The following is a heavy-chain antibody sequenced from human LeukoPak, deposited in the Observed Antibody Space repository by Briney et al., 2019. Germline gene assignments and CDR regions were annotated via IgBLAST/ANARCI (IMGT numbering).Heavy chain of an antibody. CDR1: GYTFTTHW. Sequence: GESLKISCKGSGYTFTTHWIAWVRQMPGKGLEWMGIIFPGDSDTTYSPPFEGQVTISADKSINTAYLQWSSLKASDTAMYYCATSESQTRFDFWGQGTLVTVSS. V-gene: IGHV5-51*01. CDR3: ATSESQTRFDF. CDR2: IFPGDSDT. D-gene: IGHD1/OR15-1a*01. J-gene: IGHJ4*02.